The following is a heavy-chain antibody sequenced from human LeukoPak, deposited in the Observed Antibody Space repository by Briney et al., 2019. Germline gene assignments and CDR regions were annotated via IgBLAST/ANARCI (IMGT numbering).Heavy chain of an antibody. Sequence: SETLSPTCAVSSGSIFSSNWWSWVRQPPGKGLEWIGQIFHSGSTSYSPSLKSRVTISVDTSKNQFSLKLSSVTAADTAVYYCAGEGAYYYYYMDVWGKGTTVTISS. V-gene: IGHV4-4*02. CDR2: IFHSGST. CDR3: AGEGAYYYYYMDV. J-gene: IGHJ6*03. CDR1: SGSIFSSNW.